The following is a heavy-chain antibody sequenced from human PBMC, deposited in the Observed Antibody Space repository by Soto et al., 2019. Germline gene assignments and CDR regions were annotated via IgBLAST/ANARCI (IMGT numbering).Heavy chain of an antibody. D-gene: IGHD6-13*01. CDR3: ARVYSRNWFDP. J-gene: IGHJ5*02. CDR1: GGSVSSGDYY. Sequence: SETLSLTCTVSGGSVSSGDYYWSWIRQPPGKGLEWIGYTYYSGSTYYNPSLKSRVTISVDTSKNQFSLKLSSVTAADTAVYYCARVYSRNWFDPWGQGTLVTVSS. V-gene: IGHV4-30-4*01. CDR2: TYYSGST.